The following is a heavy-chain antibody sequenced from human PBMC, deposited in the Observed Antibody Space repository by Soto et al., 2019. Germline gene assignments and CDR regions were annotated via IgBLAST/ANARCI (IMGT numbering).Heavy chain of an antibody. CDR2: IYYSGST. Sequence: SETLSLTCTVSGGSISSGGYYWSWIRQHPGKGLEWIGYIYYSGSTYYNPSLKSRVTISVDTSKNQLSLKLTSVTAADTAVYYCARDRDRHSSGLPSFDPWGQGILVTVSS. V-gene: IGHV4-31*03. J-gene: IGHJ5*02. CDR1: GGSISSGGYY. CDR3: ARDRDRHSSGLPSFDP. D-gene: IGHD3-22*01.